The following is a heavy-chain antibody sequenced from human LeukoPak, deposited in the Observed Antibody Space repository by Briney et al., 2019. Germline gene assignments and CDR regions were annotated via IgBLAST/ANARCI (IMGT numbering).Heavy chain of an antibody. V-gene: IGHV1-18*01. CDR1: GYTFTSYG. J-gene: IGHJ4*02. D-gene: IGHD5-24*01. Sequence: ASVKVSCKASGYTFTSYGISWVRQAPGQGLEWMGWISAYNGNTNYAQKLQGRVTMTTDTSTSTAYMELRSLRSDDTAVYYCARDLHRDGSPAPYYFDYWGQGTLVTVSS. CDR2: ISAYNGNT. CDR3: ARDLHRDGSPAPYYFDY.